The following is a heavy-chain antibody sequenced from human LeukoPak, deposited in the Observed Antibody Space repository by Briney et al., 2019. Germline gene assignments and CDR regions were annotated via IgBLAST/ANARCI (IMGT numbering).Heavy chain of an antibody. CDR2: ISSSGRTI. D-gene: IGHD6-19*01. J-gene: IGHJ6*02. CDR1: GFTFKSYE. Sequence: GGSLRLSWAASGFTFKSYEMHWVRPAPGKGLEWGSYISSSGRTIYYAPSVKGRVTISRDNAKNSLYLQMNRLRAEDTAVYYCAREGAGISSGWYDDYYYYYGMDVWGQGTTVTVSS. CDR3: AREGAGISSGWYDDYYYYYGMDV. V-gene: IGHV3-48*03.